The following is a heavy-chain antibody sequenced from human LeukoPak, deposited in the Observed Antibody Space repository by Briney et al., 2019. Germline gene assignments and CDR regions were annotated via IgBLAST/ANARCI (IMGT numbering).Heavy chain of an antibody. CDR3: GRALPRWLRFDY. V-gene: IGHV3-48*03. CDR1: GFTFSSYE. Sequence: PGGSLRLSCAASGFTFSSYEMNWVRQAPGKGLEWVSYISSSGSTIYYADSVKGRFTISRDNAKNSLYLQMNSLRAEDTAVYYCGRALPRWLRFDYWGQGTLVTVSS. CDR2: ISSSGSTI. D-gene: IGHD5-12*01. J-gene: IGHJ4*02.